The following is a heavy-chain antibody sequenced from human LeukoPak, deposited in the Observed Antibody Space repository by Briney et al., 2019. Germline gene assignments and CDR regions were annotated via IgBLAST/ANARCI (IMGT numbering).Heavy chain of an antibody. CDR1: GYTFTSYG. Sequence: ASVKVSCKASGYTFTSYGISWVRQAPGQGLEWMGWISAYNGNTNYAQKLQGRVTMTTDTSTSTAYMELRSLRSDDTAVYYCARGRKNYCSGGSCYLNWFDPWGQGTLDTVSS. V-gene: IGHV1-18*01. CDR3: ARGRKNYCSGGSCYLNWFDP. CDR2: ISAYNGNT. J-gene: IGHJ5*02. D-gene: IGHD2-15*01.